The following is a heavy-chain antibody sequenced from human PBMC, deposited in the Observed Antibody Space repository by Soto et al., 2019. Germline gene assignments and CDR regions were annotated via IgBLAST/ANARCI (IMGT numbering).Heavy chain of an antibody. Sequence: EVQLVESGGGLVKPGRSLRLSCIASGFTFGDYAMSWFRQAPGKGLEWVGFIRSKAYGGTTEYAASVKGRFTISRDDSKSIAYLQMNSLKTEDTAVYYCTRGIAAAGTSIGFFDYWGQGTLVTVSS. CDR1: GFTFGDYA. V-gene: IGHV3-49*05. CDR3: TRGIAAAGTSIGFFDY. D-gene: IGHD6-13*01. J-gene: IGHJ4*02. CDR2: IRSKAYGGTT.